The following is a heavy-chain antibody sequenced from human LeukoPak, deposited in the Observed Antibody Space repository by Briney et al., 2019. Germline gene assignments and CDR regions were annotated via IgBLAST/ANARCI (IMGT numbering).Heavy chain of an antibody. Sequence: ASVKVSCKASGDTFTSYGISWVRQAPGQGLEWMGWISAYDGNTNYAQKLQGRVTMTKATSTNTDYLELRSLSSDDTAVYYCARAGGSGYDIWGQGTLVTVSS. CDR1: GDTFTSYG. J-gene: IGHJ4*02. CDR2: ISAYDGNT. V-gene: IGHV1-18*04. D-gene: IGHD5-12*01. CDR3: ARAGGSGYDI.